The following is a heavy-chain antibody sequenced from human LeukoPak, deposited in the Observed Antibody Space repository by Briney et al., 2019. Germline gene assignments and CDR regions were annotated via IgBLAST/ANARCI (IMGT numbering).Heavy chain of an antibody. CDR1: GYTFTNYG. CDR2: ISAYNGNT. J-gene: IGHJ5*02. V-gene: IGHV1-18*01. Sequence: GASVKVSYKASGYTFTNYGISCVRQAPGQGLEWMGWISAYNGNTNYAQKLQGRVTMTTDTSRSTGYMELRSLRSDDTAVYYCARDFPYNYGSGSPSNWFDPWGQGTLVTVSS. CDR3: ARDFPYNYGSGSPSNWFDP. D-gene: IGHD3-10*01.